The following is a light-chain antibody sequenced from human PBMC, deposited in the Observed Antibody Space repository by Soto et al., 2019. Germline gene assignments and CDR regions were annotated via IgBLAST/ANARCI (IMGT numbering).Light chain of an antibody. CDR3: QSYDATNQV. V-gene: IGLV6-57*01. CDR2: ADN. Sequence: NFMLTQPHSVSESPGKTVIISCTRSSGSIASNYVQWYQQRPRSSPTTVIYADNQTPSGVPDRFSGSIDSSSNSASLTISGLETEDEADYYCQSYDATNQVFGGGTKLTVL. J-gene: IGLJ3*02. CDR1: SGSIASNY.